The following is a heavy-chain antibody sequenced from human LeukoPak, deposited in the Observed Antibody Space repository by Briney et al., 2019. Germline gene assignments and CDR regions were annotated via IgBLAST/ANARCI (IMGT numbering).Heavy chain of an antibody. D-gene: IGHD6-13*01. V-gene: IGHV5-51*01. CDR2: IYPGDSEI. CDR3: ARQHGSSWYSYFDY. CDR1: GYSFTNYW. Sequence: GESLKISCKGSGYSFTNYWIGWVRQMPGKGLEWMGIIYPGDSEIRYSPSFQGLVTISADESISTAYLQWGSLEASDTAMYFCARQHGSSWYSYFDYWGQGTLVTVSS. J-gene: IGHJ4*02.